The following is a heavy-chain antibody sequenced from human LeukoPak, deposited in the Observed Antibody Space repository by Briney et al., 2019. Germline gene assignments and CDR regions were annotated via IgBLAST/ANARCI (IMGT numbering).Heavy chain of an antibody. CDR1: GFTFSSYE. CDR3: ARGERITMVRGVIAFDY. V-gene: IGHV3-48*03. CDR2: ISSSGSTI. Sequence: PGGSLRLSCAVSGFTFSSYEMNWVRQAPGKGLEWVSYISSSGSTIYYADSVKGRFTISRDNAKNSLYLQMNSLRAEDTAVYYCARGERITMVRGVIAFDYWGQGTLVTVSS. D-gene: IGHD3-10*01. J-gene: IGHJ4*02.